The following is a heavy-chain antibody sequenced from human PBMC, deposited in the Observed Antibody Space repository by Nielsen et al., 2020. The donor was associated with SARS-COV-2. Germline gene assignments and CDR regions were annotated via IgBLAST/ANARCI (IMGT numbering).Heavy chain of an antibody. D-gene: IGHD3-10*01. CDR2: ISSSSSYT. J-gene: IGHJ6*02. CDR1: GFTFSDYY. Sequence: GGSLRLSCAASGFTFSDYYMSWIRQAPGKGLEWVSYISSSSSYTNYADSVKGRFTISRDNAKNSLYLQMNSLRAEDTAVYYCARDPTRVPITMVRGATGGMDVWGQGTTVTVSS. CDR3: ARDPTRVPITMVRGATGGMDV. V-gene: IGHV3-11*05.